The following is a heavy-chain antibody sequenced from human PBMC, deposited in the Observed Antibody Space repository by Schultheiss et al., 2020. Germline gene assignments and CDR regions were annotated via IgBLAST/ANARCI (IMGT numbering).Heavy chain of an antibody. CDR3: ARDNPSGSSFDY. CDR2: ISYDGSNK. Sequence: GGSLRLSCAASGFTFSSYVMHWVRQAPGKGLEWVAVISYDGSNKYYADSVKGRFTISRDNSKNTLYLQMNSLRAEDTAVYYCARDNPSGSSFDYWGQGTLVTVSS. V-gene: IGHV3-30*03. CDR1: GFTFSSYV. D-gene: IGHD3-22*01. J-gene: IGHJ4*02.